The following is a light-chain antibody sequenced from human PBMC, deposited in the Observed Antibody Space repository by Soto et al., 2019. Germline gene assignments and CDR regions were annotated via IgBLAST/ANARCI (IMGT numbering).Light chain of an antibody. CDR2: EVS. V-gene: IGLV2-8*01. Sequence: QSALTQPPSASGSPGQSVTISCTGTSSDVGGYNYVSWYQQPPGKAPKLMISEVSKRPSGVPDRFSGSKSGNTASLTVSGLQAEDEADYYCSSFAGNNNLVFGGGTKLTVL. CDR3: SSFAGNNNLV. CDR1: SSDVGGYNY. J-gene: IGLJ2*01.